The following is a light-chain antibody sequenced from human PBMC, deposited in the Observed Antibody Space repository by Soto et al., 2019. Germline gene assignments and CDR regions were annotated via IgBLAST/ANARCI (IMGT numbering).Light chain of an antibody. CDR3: SSYTISRXXV. V-gene: IGLV2-14*03. CDR2: NVY. CDR1: SSDVGAYNF. J-gene: IGLJ1*01. Sequence: QSALTQPASVSGSPGQSITISCTGTSSDVGAYNFVSWHQQHPGKAPKLIIYNVYDRPSGISYRFSGSKSGNTASLTISGLQGEDEADYYCSSYTISRXXVFGTGX.